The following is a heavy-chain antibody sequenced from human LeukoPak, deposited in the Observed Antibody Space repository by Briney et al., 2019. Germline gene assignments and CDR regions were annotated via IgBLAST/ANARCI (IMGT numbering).Heavy chain of an antibody. CDR1: GGSMSPYY. V-gene: IGHV4-59*08. D-gene: IGHD1-7*01. CDR3: ASAQTGTIALDY. CDR2: IYYSGST. J-gene: IGHJ4*02. Sequence: SETLSLTCTVSGGSMSPYYWSWIRQPPGKGLEWIGYIYYSGSTNYNPSLKSRVTISVDTSKNQFSLKLSSVTAADTAVYYCASAQTGTIALDYWGQGTLVTVSS.